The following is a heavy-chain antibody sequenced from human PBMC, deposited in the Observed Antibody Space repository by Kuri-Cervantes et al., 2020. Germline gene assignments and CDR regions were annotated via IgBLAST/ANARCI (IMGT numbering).Heavy chain of an antibody. D-gene: IGHD3-16*01. J-gene: IGHJ4*02. CDR3: ARDPGE. Sequence: SETLSLTCTVSGGSISSSSYYWGWIRQPPGKGLEWIGYIFYSGSTNYNPSLKSRVTISVDTSKNQFSLKLRSVTAADTAVYYCARDPGEWGQGTLVTVSS. CDR1: GGSISSSSYY. V-gene: IGHV4-61*01. CDR2: IFYSGST.